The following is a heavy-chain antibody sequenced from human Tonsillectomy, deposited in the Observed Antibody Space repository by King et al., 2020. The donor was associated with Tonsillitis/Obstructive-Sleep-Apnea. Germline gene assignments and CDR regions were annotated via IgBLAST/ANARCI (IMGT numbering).Heavy chain of an antibody. CDR2: ISGSGTTI. Sequence: VRLVESGGGLVKPGGSLRLSCAASGFTFSDYYMSWIRQAPGKGLEWVSYISGSGTTIYYADSVKGRFTISRDNTKNSLYQQMSGLRADDTAVYYCARAVEPDAFDIWGQGTMVTVSS. CDR1: GFTFSDYY. CDR3: ARAVEPDAFDI. J-gene: IGHJ3*02. V-gene: IGHV3-11*01. D-gene: IGHD1-26*01.